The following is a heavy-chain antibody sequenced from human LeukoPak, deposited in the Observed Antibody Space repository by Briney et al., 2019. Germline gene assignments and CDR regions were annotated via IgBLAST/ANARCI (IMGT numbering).Heavy chain of an antibody. J-gene: IGHJ3*02. Sequence: PGGSLRLSCAASGFTFSSYAMSWVRQAPGKGLEWVSAISGSGGSTYYADSVKGRFTISRDNSKNTLYLQMNSLRAEDTAVYYCASQSSNVLRFLEWLFDAFDIWGQGTMVTVSS. CDR3: ASQSSNVLRFLEWLFDAFDI. CDR2: ISGSGGST. D-gene: IGHD3-3*01. CDR1: GFTFSSYA. V-gene: IGHV3-23*01.